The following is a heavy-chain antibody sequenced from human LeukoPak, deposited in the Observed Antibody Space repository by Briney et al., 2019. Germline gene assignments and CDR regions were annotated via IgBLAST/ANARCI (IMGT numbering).Heavy chain of an antibody. CDR2: INHSGST. J-gene: IGHJ5*02. V-gene: IGHV4-34*01. Sequence: PSETLSLTCAVYGGSFSGYYWSWIRQPPGKGLEWIGEINHSGSTNYNPSLKSRVTISVDTSKNQFSLKLGSVTAADTAVYYCARDGGIGQQPFNWFDPWGQGTLVTVSS. D-gene: IGHD6-13*01. CDR3: ARDGGIGQQPFNWFDP. CDR1: GGSFSGYY.